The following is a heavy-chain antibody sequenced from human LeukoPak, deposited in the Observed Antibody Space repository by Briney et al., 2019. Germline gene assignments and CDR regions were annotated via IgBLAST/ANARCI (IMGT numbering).Heavy chain of an antibody. V-gene: IGHV4-59*01. J-gene: IGHJ4*02. CDR1: GGSISSYY. D-gene: IGHD2-2*01. CDR2: IYYSGST. Sequence: SETLSLTCTVSGGSISSYYWSWIRQPPGKGLEWIGYIYYSGSTNYNPSLKSRVTISVDTSKNQFPLKLSSVTAADTAVYYCARGQGIVPAASGYFDYWGQGTLVTVSS. CDR3: ARGQGIVPAASGYFDY.